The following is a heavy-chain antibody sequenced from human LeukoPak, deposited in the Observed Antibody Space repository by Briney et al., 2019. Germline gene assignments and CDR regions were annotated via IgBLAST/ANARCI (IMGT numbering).Heavy chain of an antibody. CDR2: ISYDGSNK. Sequence: GGSLRLSCAASGFTFSTYGMHWVRQAPGKGLEWVAAISYDGSNKYYADSVKGRFTISRDISKNTLHLQMNNLRVDDTAVYYCARVRDVYNHVFENWGQGTLVTVS. D-gene: IGHD5-24*01. CDR1: GFTFSTYG. CDR3: ARVRDVYNHVFEN. J-gene: IGHJ4*02. V-gene: IGHV3-30*03.